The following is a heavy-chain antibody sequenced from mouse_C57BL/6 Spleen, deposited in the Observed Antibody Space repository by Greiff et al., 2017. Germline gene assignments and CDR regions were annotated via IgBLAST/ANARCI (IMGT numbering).Heavy chain of an antibody. CDR2: IHPNSGST. D-gene: IGHD3-2*02. CDR1: GYTFTSYW. V-gene: IGHV1-64*01. J-gene: IGHJ2*01. CDR3: ARGAAQVYYFDY. Sequence: QVQLQQPGAELVKPGASVKLSCKASGYTFTSYWMHWVKQRPGQGLEWIGMIHPNSGSTNYNEKFKSKATLTVDKSSSTAYMQRSSLTSDDSAVYYCARGAAQVYYFDYWGQGTTLTVSS.